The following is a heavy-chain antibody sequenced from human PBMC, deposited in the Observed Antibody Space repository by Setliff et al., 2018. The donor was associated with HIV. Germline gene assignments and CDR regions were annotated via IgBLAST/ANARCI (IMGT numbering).Heavy chain of an antibody. Sequence: GESLKISCKGSGYSFTSYWIGWVRQMPGKGLEWMGIIHPADSNTRYSPSFQGQVTISVDKSITTAYLQWSSLKASDTAMYYCASAITVAAGRSHSYYAMDVWGHGTTGTV. V-gene: IGHV5-51*06. CDR1: GYSFTSYW. CDR2: IHPADSNT. CDR3: ASAITVAAGRSHSYYAMDV. D-gene: IGHD1-20*01. J-gene: IGHJ6*02.